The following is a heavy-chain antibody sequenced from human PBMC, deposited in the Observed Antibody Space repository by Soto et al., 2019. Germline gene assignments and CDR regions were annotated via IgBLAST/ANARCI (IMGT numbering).Heavy chain of an antibody. V-gene: IGHV3-15*01. CDR3: SFQESTTVTTFEY. CDR2: IKSKTDGGTI. J-gene: IGHJ4*01. CDR1: GFSFNNAW. Sequence: EVQLLESGGGLVKPGGSLRLSCEASGFSFNNAWMSWIRQAPGKGLEWVGRIKSKTDGGTIDYAAPVKGRFTISRDDSKNTLYLQMNSLKNEDTAVYYCSFQESTTVTTFEYWGHGTLVTVSS. D-gene: IGHD4-17*01.